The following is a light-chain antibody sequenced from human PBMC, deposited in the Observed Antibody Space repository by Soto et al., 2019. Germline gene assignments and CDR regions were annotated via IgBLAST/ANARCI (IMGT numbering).Light chain of an antibody. CDR2: AAY. CDR1: QSLDNW. CDR3: HQAKSFPYT. Sequence: DIQMTQSPSSVSASVGDTVTISCRASQSLDNWLAWYQQKPGNAPRLLIYAAYTLENGVPSRFSGSGSGSDFTLPISSLQPEDFATYYCHQAKSFPYTFGQGTKVEIK. V-gene: IGKV1-12*02. J-gene: IGKJ2*01.